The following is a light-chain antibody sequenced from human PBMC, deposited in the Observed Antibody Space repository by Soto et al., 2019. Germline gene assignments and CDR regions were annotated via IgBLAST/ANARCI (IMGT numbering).Light chain of an antibody. CDR2: EVS. V-gene: IGLV2-8*01. J-gene: IGLJ1*01. Sequence: QSVLTQPPSASGSPGQSVTISCTGTSSDVGGYNYVPWYQQHPGKAPKLMTHEVSKRPSGVPDRFSGSKSGNTASLIVSGLQPDDEADYYCSSYAGSPVFATATQVTAL. CDR3: SSYAGSPV. CDR1: SSDVGGYNY.